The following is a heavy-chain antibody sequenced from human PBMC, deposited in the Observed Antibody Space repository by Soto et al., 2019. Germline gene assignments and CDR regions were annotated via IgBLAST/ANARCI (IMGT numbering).Heavy chain of an antibody. CDR2: ISGSGGST. CDR3: AKATLVIVVRYYYYMDV. Sequence: GGSLRLSCAASGFTFSSYAMSWVRQAPGKGLEWVSAISGSGGSTYYADSVKGRFTISRDNSKNTLYLQMNSLRAEDTAVYYCAKATLVIVVRYYYYMDVWGKGTTVTVS. CDR1: GFTFSSYA. V-gene: IGHV3-23*01. J-gene: IGHJ6*03. D-gene: IGHD2-15*01.